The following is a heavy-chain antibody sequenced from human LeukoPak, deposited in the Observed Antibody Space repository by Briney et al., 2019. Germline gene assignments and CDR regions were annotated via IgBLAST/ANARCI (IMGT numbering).Heavy chain of an antibody. CDR1: AGSLSSNSYY. CDR3: ARAYSRWLQFDC. Sequence: SQTMSLTSTLSAGSLSSNSYYWDWIRQPPGRGLEGTGTIYFSGSTYYNPSLKSRVTIYVDTSKNEFSLMLSSVTAADTVVYYCARAYSRWLQFDCCVQG. J-gene: IGHJ4*02. CDR2: IYFSGST. D-gene: IGHD5-24*01. V-gene: IGHV4-39*01.